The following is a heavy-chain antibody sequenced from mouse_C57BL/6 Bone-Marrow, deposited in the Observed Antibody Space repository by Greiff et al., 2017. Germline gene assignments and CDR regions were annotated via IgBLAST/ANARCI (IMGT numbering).Heavy chain of an antibody. CDR2: IYPGSGST. CDR1: GYTFTSYW. J-gene: IGHJ2*01. Sequence: QVQLQQPGAELVKPGASVKMSCKASGYTFTSYWITWVKQRPGQGLAWIGDIYPGSGSTNYNEQFKSKATLTVNPSSSTAYMQLSGLTSEDSAVYYCARSGNYGSSSVDGWGQGTTLTVSS. CDR3: ARSGNYGSSSVDG. V-gene: IGHV1-55*01. D-gene: IGHD1-1*01.